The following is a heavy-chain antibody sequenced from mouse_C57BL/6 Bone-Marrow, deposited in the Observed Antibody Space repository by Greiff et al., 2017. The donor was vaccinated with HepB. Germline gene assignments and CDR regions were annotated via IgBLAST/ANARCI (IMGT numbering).Heavy chain of an antibody. CDR1: GYAFSSSW. CDR2: IYPGDGDT. J-gene: IGHJ2*01. V-gene: IGHV1-82*01. D-gene: IGHD1-1*01. Sequence: VQLVESGPELVKPGASVKISCKASGYAFSSSWMNWVKQRPGKGLEWIGRIYPGDGDTNYNGKFKGKATLTADKSSSTAYMQLSSLTSEDSAVYFCAILDYYGSLSYFDYWGQGTTLTVSS. CDR3: AILDYYGSLSYFDY.